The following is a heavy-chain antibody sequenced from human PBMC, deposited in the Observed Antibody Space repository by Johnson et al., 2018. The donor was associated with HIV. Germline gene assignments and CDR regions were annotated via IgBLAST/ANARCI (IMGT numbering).Heavy chain of an antibody. CDR1: GFTFSDYY. V-gene: IGHV3-11*01. CDR3: AKDRAVARWDAFDI. CDR2: ISSSGSTI. Sequence: QMLLVESGGGLVKPGGSLRLSCAASGFTFSDYYMSWIRQAPGKGLEWVSYISSSGSTIYYADSVKGRFTISRDNAKNSLYLQMNSLRAEDTALYYWAKDRAVARWDAFDIWGQGTMVTVSS. D-gene: IGHD6-19*01. J-gene: IGHJ3*02.